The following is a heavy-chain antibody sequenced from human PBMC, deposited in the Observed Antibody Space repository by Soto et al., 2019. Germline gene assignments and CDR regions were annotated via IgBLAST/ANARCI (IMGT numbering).Heavy chain of an antibody. J-gene: IGHJ3*02. V-gene: IGHV3-74*01. CDR1: GFTFSSYW. Sequence: GGSLRLSCAASGFTFSSYWMHWVRQTPGKGLEWVSRIKSDGSRTVYAESVKGRFTISRGSAESTVYMQMSSLRVEDTAVYYCTREGNGWYEKSFDIWGQGTPVTVSS. CDR3: TREGNGWYEKSFDI. D-gene: IGHD6-19*01. CDR2: IKSDGSRT.